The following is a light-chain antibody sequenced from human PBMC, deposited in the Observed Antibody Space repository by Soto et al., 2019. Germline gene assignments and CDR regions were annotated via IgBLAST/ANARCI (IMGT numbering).Light chain of an antibody. CDR3: QQYNDWWT. CDR1: QSIRSN. Sequence: DIVLTQSPATLSVSPGDIATLYCRASQSIRSNLAWYQQKPGQAPRLLIYAASTRATGIPARFSGSGSGTDFTLTISSLQSEDFAVYYCQQYNDWWTFGQGTKVEAK. V-gene: IGKV3-15*01. J-gene: IGKJ1*01. CDR2: AAS.